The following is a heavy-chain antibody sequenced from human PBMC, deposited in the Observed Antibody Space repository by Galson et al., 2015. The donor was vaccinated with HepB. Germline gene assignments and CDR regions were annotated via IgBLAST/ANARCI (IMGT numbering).Heavy chain of an antibody. CDR1: GYTFTRYY. CDR2: INPSGGST. V-gene: IGHV1-46*01. J-gene: IGHJ5*02. D-gene: IGHD3-22*01. Sequence: SVKVSCKASGYTFTRYYMHWVRQAPGQGLEWMGIINPSGGSTSYAQKFQGRVTMTRDTSTSTVYMELSSLRSEDTAVYYCARVGDYDSSGYYFGWFDPWGQGTLVTVSS. CDR3: ARVGDYDSSGYYFGWFDP.